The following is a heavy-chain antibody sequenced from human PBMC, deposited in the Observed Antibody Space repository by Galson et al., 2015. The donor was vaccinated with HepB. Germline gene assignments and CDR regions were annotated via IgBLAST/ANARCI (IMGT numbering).Heavy chain of an antibody. D-gene: IGHD4-23*01. CDR2: ISAYNGNA. V-gene: IGHV1-18*01. CDR1: GYTFSNYG. J-gene: IGHJ4*02. Sequence: SVKVSCKASGYTFSNYGIIWVRQAPGQGLEWMGWISAYNGNANYAQKVQGRVTMTTDKPTSTAYMELRSLRSDDRAVYYCARVVRSVAHYFDYWGQGTLVTVSS. CDR3: ARVVRSVAHYFDY.